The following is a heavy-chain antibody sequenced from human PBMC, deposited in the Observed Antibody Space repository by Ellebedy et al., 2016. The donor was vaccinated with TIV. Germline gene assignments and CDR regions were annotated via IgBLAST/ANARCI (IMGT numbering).Heavy chain of an antibody. Sequence: PGGSLRLSCAASRFTFSSYSMNWVRQAPGKGLEWVSSITSGQNYIYYADSVKGRFTISRDNAKNSPYLQMDSLTAEDPAVYFCARDWSGDKYGMDVWGQGTTVTVSS. D-gene: IGHD3-3*01. CDR2: ITSGQNYI. CDR1: RFTFSSYS. CDR3: ARDWSGDKYGMDV. J-gene: IGHJ6*02. V-gene: IGHV3-21*01.